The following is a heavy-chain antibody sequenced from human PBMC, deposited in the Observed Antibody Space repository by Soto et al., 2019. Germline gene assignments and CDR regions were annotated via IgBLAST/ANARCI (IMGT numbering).Heavy chain of an antibody. CDR3: ARDPSYYGSGSYYYYDY. CDR1: GFTVSNNY. D-gene: IGHD3-10*01. V-gene: IGHV3-66*01. CDR2: IYSGGGT. Sequence: GGSLRLSCAASGFTVSNNYMSWVRQAPGKGLEYVSVIYSGGGTYYADSVKGRFTISRDNSKNTLYLQMNSLGAEDTAVYYCARDPSYYGSGSYYYYDYRG. J-gene: IGHJ4*01.